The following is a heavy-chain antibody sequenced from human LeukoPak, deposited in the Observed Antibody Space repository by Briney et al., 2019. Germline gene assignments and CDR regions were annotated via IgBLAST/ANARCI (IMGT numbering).Heavy chain of an antibody. CDR2: IKQDGSEK. J-gene: IGHJ4*02. V-gene: IGHV3-7*01. D-gene: IGHD6-19*01. CDR3: ARDSSQWLVT. Sequence: PGGSLRLSCAASGFTFSHYWMSWLRQAPGKGLEWVANIKQDGSEKYYVDSVKGRFTISRDDAKNSLYLQMNSLRAEDTAVYYCARDSSQWLVTWGQGTLVTVSS. CDR1: GFTFSHYW.